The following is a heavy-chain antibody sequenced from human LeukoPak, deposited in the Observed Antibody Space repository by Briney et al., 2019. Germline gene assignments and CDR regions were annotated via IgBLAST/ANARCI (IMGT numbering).Heavy chain of an antibody. Sequence: GGSLRLSCAASGFTFSSYWMSWVRQAPGKGLEWVANIKQDGSEKYYVDSVKGRFTISRDNAKNSLYLQMNSLRAEDTAVYYCARDPEGLLWFGESPFDYWGQGTLVTVSS. CDR2: IKQDGSEK. CDR1: GFTFSSYW. V-gene: IGHV3-7*01. D-gene: IGHD3-10*01. CDR3: ARDPEGLLWFGESPFDY. J-gene: IGHJ4*02.